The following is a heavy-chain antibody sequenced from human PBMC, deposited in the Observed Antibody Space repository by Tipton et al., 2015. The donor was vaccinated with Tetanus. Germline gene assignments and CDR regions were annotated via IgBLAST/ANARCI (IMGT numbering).Heavy chain of an antibody. CDR3: ARGVQVAHWYFDL. CDR2: LYNSGRT. CDR1: GDSVNNGAFY. J-gene: IGHJ2*01. Sequence: TLSLTCTVSGDSVNNGAFYWGWIRQFPGKGLEWIGYLYNSGRTNYNPSLKTRLSMSVDTSKNQFSLKLTSVTAADTAFYYCARGVQVAHWYFDLWGRGTLVSVSP. D-gene: IGHD2-15*01. V-gene: IGHV4-31*03.